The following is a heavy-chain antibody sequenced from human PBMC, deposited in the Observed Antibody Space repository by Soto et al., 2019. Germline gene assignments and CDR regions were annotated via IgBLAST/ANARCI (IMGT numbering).Heavy chain of an antibody. CDR3: ARAKISSGWYGDYYYGMDV. CDR2: INPNSGGT. CDR1: GYTFTGYY. V-gene: IGHV1-2*02. Sequence: ASVKVSCKASGYTFTGYYMHWVRQAPGQGLEWMGWINPNSGGTNYAQKFQGRVTMTRDTSISKAYMELSRLRSDDTAVYYCARAKISSGWYGDYYYGMDVWGQGTTVTVSS. J-gene: IGHJ6*02. D-gene: IGHD6-19*01.